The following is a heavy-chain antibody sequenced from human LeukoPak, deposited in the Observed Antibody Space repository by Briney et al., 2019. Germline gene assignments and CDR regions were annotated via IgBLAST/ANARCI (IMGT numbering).Heavy chain of an antibody. J-gene: IGHJ6*02. CDR1: GYTFTSYY. CDR3: ARDGRNGPQYYYYGMDV. V-gene: IGHV1-46*01. Sequence: ASVKVSCKASGYTFTSYYMHWVRQAPGQGLEWMGIINPSGGSTSYAQKFQGRVTMTRDTSTSTVYMELSSLRSDDTAVYYCARDGRNGPQYYYYGMDVWGQGTTVTVSS. CDR2: INPSGGST. D-gene: IGHD3/OR15-3a*01.